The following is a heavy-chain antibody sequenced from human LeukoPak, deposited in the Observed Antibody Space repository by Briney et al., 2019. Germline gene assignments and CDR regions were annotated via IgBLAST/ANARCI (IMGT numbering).Heavy chain of an antibody. CDR2: ISSSSSYI. CDR3: ARDFTFGNYALYYFDY. Sequence: GGSLRLSCAASGFTFSSYSMNWVRQAPGKGLEWVSSISSSSSYIYYADSVKGRFTISRDNAKNSLYLQMNSLRAEDTAVYYCARDFTFGNYALYYFDYWGRGTLVTVSS. J-gene: IGHJ4*02. D-gene: IGHD4-11*01. CDR1: GFTFSSYS. V-gene: IGHV3-21*01.